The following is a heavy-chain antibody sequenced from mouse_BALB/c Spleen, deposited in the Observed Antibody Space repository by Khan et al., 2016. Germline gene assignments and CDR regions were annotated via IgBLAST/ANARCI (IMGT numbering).Heavy chain of an antibody. CDR2: IHYSGNT. CDR1: GYSITSGYS. J-gene: IGHJ1*01. CDR3: ASSWDWYFDV. Sequence: EVKLLESGPDLVKPSQSLSLTCTVTGYSITSGYSWHWIRQFPGNKLEWMGYIHYSGNTNYNPSLKSRISITRDTSKNQFFLQLNSVTPEDVAIYCFASSWDWYFDVWGSGTTVTVSS. V-gene: IGHV3-1*02.